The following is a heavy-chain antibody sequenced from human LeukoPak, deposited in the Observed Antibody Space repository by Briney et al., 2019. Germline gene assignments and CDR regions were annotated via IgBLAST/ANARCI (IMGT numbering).Heavy chain of an antibody. CDR1: GFTFSSYW. V-gene: IGHV3-7*01. CDR3: AREGPNYYFDY. CDR2: IKQDGSEK. J-gene: IGHJ4*02. Sequence: GGSLRLSCAASGFTFSSYWMHWVRQAPGKGLEWVANIKQDGSEKYYVDFVKGRFTISRDNAKNSLYLQMNSLRAEDTAVYYCAREGPNYYFDYWGQGTLVTVSS. D-gene: IGHD1-7*01.